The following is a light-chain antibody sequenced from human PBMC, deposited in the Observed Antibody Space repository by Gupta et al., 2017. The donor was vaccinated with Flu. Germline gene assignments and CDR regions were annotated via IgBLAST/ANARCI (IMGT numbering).Light chain of an antibody. CDR2: AAS. CDR3: QQDNSCPLT. J-gene: IGKJ4*01. Sequence: HLTLSPSFLSASVGDRVNITCRASQGLGTYLAWCHQKPGKAPKLLIYAASTLKGGVPPRFSGSGYGTEFTLTISSLQPEDFGTYYCQQDNSCPLTFGGGTKMEIK. V-gene: IGKV1-9*01. CDR1: QGLGTY.